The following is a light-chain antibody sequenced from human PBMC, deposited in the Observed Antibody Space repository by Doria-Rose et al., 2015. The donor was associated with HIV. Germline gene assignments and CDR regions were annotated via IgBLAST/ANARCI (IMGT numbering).Light chain of an antibody. Sequence: VVTQPPSASRTPGQRVTISCSGSSSNIGGNNVYWYQHLPGTAPKLLMYSNNQRPSGVPDRFSGSKSGTSASLAISGLRSEDEADYYCAAWDDSLSGVVFGGGTKLTVL. CDR2: SNN. J-gene: IGLJ2*01. V-gene: IGLV1-47*02. CDR3: AAWDDSLSGVV. CDR1: SSNIGGNN.